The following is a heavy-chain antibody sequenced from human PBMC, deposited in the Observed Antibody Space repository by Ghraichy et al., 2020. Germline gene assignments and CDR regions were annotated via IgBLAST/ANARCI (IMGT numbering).Heavy chain of an antibody. CDR1: GFTVSSNY. D-gene: IGHD4-17*01. Sequence: GASLNISCAASGFTVSSNYISWVRQAPGKGLEWVSVIYSGASTYYADSVKGRFTISRDNSKNIVYLQMNSLRAEDTAVYYCARDSTPGYGDYGYYYYYMDVLSTGATVP. CDR2: IYSGAST. J-gene: IGHJ6*03. CDR3: ARDSTPGYGDYGYYYYYMDV. V-gene: IGHV3-53*01.